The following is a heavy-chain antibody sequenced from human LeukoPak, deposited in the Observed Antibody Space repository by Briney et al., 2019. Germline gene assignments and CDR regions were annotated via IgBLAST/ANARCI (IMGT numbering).Heavy chain of an antibody. V-gene: IGHV3-23*01. CDR2: LSGSGHRR. J-gene: IGHJ6*03. CDR1: GFTVSSNY. D-gene: IGHD5-12*01. CDR3: AKSLPGGGDDLPDHSYYYMDV. Sequence: QTGGSLRLSCAASGFTVSSNYMSWVRQAPGKGLEWVSVLSGSGHRRYYADSVKGRFTISRDNSKNTLYLQMNSLRVEDTALYYCAKSLPGGGDDLPDHSYYYMDVWGKGTTVIVSS.